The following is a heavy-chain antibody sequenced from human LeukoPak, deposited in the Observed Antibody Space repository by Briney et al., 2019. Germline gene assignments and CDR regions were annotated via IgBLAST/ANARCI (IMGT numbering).Heavy chain of an antibody. V-gene: IGHV1-3*01. CDR3: ARVAYYYDSSGYLGY. CDR1: GYTFTSNY. D-gene: IGHD3-22*01. CDR2: INAGNGNT. J-gene: IGHJ4*02. Sequence: ASVKVPCKASGYTFTSNYMHWVRQAPGQRLEWMGWINAGNGNTKYSQKFQGRVTITRDTSASTAYMELSSLRSEDTAVYYCARVAYYYDSSGYLGYWGQGTLVTVSS.